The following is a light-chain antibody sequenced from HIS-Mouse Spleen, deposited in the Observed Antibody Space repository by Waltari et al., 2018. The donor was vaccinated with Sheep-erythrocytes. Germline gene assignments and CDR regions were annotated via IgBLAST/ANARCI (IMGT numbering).Light chain of an antibody. J-gene: IGLJ1*01. CDR1: KLGDKY. Sequence: SYELTQPPSVSVSPGQTASITCSGDKLGDKYACWYQQKPGQSPVLVIYQDSKRPSGFPERFSGSKSGNTASLSISGLQDEDEADYYCCSYAGSYNHVFATGTKVTVL. V-gene: IGLV3-1*01. CDR2: QDS. CDR3: CSYAGSYNHV.